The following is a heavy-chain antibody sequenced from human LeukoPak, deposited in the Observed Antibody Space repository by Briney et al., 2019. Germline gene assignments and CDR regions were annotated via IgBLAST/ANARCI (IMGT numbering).Heavy chain of an antibody. CDR2: ISYDGSNK. CDR3: AKDIPGIAAAGTSWGYFDL. CDR1: GFTFSSYG. V-gene: IGHV3-30*18. Sequence: GRSLRLSCAASGFTFSSYGMHWVRQAPGKGLEWVAVISYDGSNKYYADSVKGRFTISRDNSKNTLYLQMNSLRAEDTAVYYCAKDIPGIAAAGTSWGYFDLWGRGTLVTVSS. D-gene: IGHD6-13*01. J-gene: IGHJ2*01.